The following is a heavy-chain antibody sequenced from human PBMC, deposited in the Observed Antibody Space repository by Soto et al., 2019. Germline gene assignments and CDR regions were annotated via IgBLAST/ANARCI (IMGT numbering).Heavy chain of an antibody. D-gene: IGHD3-3*01. Sequence: EVQLLESGGGLVQPGGSLRLSCAASGFTFSSYAMSWVRQAPGKGLEWVSAISGSGGSTYYADSVKGRFTISRDNSKNSLYLQMNSLRAEDTAVYYCAKEAVGRYYDFWSGYFYYYYGMDVWCQGTTVTVSS. CDR1: GFTFSSYA. V-gene: IGHV3-23*01. CDR3: AKEAVGRYYDFWSGYFYYYYGMDV. CDR2: ISGSGGST. J-gene: IGHJ6*02.